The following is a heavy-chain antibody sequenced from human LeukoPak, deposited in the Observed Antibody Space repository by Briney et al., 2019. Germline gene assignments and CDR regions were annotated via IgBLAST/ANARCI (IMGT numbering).Heavy chain of an antibody. D-gene: IGHD2-2*01. Sequence: SETLSLTCTVSGGSISSYYWSWIRQPPGKGLEWIGYIYYSGSTNYNPSLKSRVTISVDTSKNQFSLKLSSVTAADTAAYYCARSPGYCSSTSCCIYYYGMDVWGQGTTVTVSS. V-gene: IGHV4-59*08. J-gene: IGHJ6*02. CDR2: IYYSGST. CDR3: ARSPGYCSSTSCCIYYYGMDV. CDR1: GGSISSYY.